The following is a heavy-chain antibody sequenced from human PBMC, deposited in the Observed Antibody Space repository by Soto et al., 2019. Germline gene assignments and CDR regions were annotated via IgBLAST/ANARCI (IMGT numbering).Heavy chain of an antibody. V-gene: IGHV4-39*01. CDR3: ARHRIVYDFWSGYYRFREPPVGMDV. Sequence: QLQLQESGPGLVKPSETLSVTCTVSGGSISSRSYYWGWNRQPPGKELEWIGSIYYGGSTYYNPSLSSPVTISVDTSKNQYPLKVNSVTAADTDVYYCARHRIVYDFWSGYYRFREPPVGMDVWGQGTTVTVSS. CDR1: GGSISSRSYY. J-gene: IGHJ6*02. CDR2: IYYGGST. D-gene: IGHD3-3*01.